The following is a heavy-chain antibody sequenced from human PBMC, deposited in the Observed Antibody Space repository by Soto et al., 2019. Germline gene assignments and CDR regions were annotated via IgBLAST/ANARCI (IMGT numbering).Heavy chain of an antibody. Sequence: GASVKVSCKASGYIFTAHYIHWVRQAPGQGLEWMGWINPYNGVTNYPQKFQGRVTVTRDTSISTAYMELSRLRSDDTAVYYCAREEIPVPDTRGGFDYWGQGTLVTVSS. CDR1: GYIFTAHY. CDR2: INPYNGVT. D-gene: IGHD6-19*01. J-gene: IGHJ4*02. V-gene: IGHV1-2*02. CDR3: AREEIPVPDTRGGFDY.